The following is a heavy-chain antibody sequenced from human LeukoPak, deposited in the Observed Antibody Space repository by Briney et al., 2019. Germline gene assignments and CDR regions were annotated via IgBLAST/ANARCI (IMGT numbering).Heavy chain of an antibody. CDR2: INHSGST. CDR1: GGSFSGYY. D-gene: IGHD2-2*01. Sequence: SETLSLTCAVYGGSFSGYYWSWIRQPPGKGLEWIGEINHSGSTNYNPSLKSRVTISVDTSKNQFSLKLSSVTAADTAVYYCARGGTRSYYYYYGMDAWGQGTTVTVSS. CDR3: ARGGTRSYYYYYGMDA. V-gene: IGHV4-34*01. J-gene: IGHJ6*02.